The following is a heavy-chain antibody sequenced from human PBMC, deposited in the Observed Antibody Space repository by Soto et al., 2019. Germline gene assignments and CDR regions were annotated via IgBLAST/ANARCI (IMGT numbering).Heavy chain of an antibody. V-gene: IGHV3-7*01. D-gene: IGHD3-10*01. CDR1: GFTFDNHW. CDR3: SRDKGLQFFWELLCPRGPNHDY. Sequence: GGSLRLSCAVSGFTFDNHWMSWVRQAPGKGLEWVANIKQDGSEIYYVDSVKGRFTISRDNAKNSLYLQMNSLGAEDTAVYYCSRDKGLQFFWELLCPRGPNHDYWGQGTLVTVSS. J-gene: IGHJ4*02. CDR2: IKQDGSEI.